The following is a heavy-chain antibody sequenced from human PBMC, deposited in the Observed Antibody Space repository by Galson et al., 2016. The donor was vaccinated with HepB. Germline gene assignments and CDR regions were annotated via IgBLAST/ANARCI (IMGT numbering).Heavy chain of an antibody. J-gene: IGHJ5*02. D-gene: IGHD2-8*01. CDR2: VYPKSGRT. Sequence: SVKVSCKASGYTFTYYDINWARQASGQGLEWMGYVYPKSGRTVYARQFQGRVAMTRSTSLGTAYMELSSLRSDDTAVYYCATNGGDNWFDAWGQGTLVTVAS. CDR3: ATNGGDNWFDA. V-gene: IGHV1-8*01. CDR1: GYTFTYYD.